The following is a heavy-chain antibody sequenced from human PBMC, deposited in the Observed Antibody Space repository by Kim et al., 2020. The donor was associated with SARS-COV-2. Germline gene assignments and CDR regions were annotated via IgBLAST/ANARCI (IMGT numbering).Heavy chain of an antibody. Sequence: ASVKVSCKASGYTFTSYAMHWVRQAPGQRLEWMGWINAGNGNTKYSQKFQGRVTITRDTSASTAYMELSSLRSEDTAVYYCARAPGVVPRTYYYMDVWGKGTTVTVSS. CDR1: GYTFTSYA. CDR2: INAGNGNT. D-gene: IGHD2-2*01. J-gene: IGHJ6*03. V-gene: IGHV1-3*01. CDR3: ARAPGVVPRTYYYMDV.